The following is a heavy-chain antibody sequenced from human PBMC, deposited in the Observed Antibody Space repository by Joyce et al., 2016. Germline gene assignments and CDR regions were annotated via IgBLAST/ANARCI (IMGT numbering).Heavy chain of an antibody. D-gene: IGHD1-1*01. J-gene: IGHJ4*02. CDR2: IGGSGSTV. V-gene: IGHV3-48*01. CDR3: ARFSRTTGIDY. CDR1: GFTFSSYS. Sequence: EVQLVESGGGLVQPGGSLRLSCAASGFTFSSYSMNWVRQGPGKGLEWVSYIGGSGSTVYFAYSVKGRFTISRDNTKNSLYLQMNSLRAEDTAVFYCARFSRTTGIDYWGQGTLVTVSS.